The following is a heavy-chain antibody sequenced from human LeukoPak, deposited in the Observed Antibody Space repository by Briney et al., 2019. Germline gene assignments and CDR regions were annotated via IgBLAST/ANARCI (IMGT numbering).Heavy chain of an antibody. J-gene: IGHJ6*03. D-gene: IGHD2-2*01. V-gene: IGHV4-39*02. CDR2: VYYSGGT. Sequence: SETLSLTCAVSGASISSSIHYWGWVRQPPGKGLEWIGSVYYSGGTYYNPSLESRLTISVDTSNNRFSLKLKPVTAADTAVFYCARDEVVVVPADYYYMDVWGKGTTVTVS. CDR3: ARDEVVVVPADYYYMDV. CDR1: GASISSSIHY.